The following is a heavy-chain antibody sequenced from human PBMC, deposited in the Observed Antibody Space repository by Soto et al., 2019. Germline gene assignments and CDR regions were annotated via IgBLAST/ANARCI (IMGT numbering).Heavy chain of an antibody. D-gene: IGHD4-17*01. CDR3: ARAAGTTVTISEGEYYGMDV. V-gene: IGHV1-69*02. CDR2: IIPILGIA. J-gene: IGHJ6*02. CDR1: GGTFISHT. Sequence: QVQLVQSGAEVKKPGSSVKVSCKASGGTFISHTISWVRQAPGQGLEWMGRIIPILGIANNAQKFQGRVTITADKSTSTAYMELSSLRSEDTAVYYCARAAGTTVTISEGEYYGMDVWGQGTTVTVSS.